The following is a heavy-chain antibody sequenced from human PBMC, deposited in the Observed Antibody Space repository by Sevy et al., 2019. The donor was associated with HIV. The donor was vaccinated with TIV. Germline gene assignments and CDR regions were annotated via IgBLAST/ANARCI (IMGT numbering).Heavy chain of an antibody. J-gene: IGHJ4*02. CDR1: GGSISSYY. Sequence: SETLSLTCTVSGGSISSYYWSWIRQPPGKGLEWVGYIYYNGSTNNNPSLKSRVTISVATSKNQLSLMLSSVTAADTAVYYCSRERTYYYGSGSYYDYWGQGTLVTVSS. CDR2: IYYNGST. CDR3: SRERTYYYGSGSYYDY. D-gene: IGHD3-10*01. V-gene: IGHV4-59*01.